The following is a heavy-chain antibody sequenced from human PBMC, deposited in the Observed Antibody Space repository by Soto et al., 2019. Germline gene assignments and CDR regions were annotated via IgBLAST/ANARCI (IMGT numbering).Heavy chain of an antibody. CDR2: IIPIFGTA. J-gene: IGHJ6*02. D-gene: IGHD3-3*01. Sequence: SVKVSFKASGGTFSSYAISWVRQAPGQGLEWMGGIIPIFGTANYAQKFQGRVTITADESTSTAYMELSSLRSEDTAVYYCARDQGITTFGVYSMYYYGMDVWGQGTTVTVSS. CDR1: GGTFSSYA. CDR3: ARDQGITTFGVYSMYYYGMDV. V-gene: IGHV1-69*13.